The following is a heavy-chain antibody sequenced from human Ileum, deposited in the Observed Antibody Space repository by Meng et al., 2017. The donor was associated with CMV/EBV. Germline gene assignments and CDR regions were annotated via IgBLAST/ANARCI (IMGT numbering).Heavy chain of an antibody. CDR3: SSLHDSGGH. D-gene: IGHD4/OR15-4a*01. Sequence: GESLKISCATSGFAFSDSAMHWVRQASGKGLEWVGRIRDRPNNYATTYADSVRGRFTISKDDTKNTAFLLMDSLQIEDTATYYCSSLHDSGGHWGQGTLVTVSS. CDR1: GFAFSDSA. V-gene: IGHV3-73*01. J-gene: IGHJ4*02. CDR2: IRDRPNNYAT.